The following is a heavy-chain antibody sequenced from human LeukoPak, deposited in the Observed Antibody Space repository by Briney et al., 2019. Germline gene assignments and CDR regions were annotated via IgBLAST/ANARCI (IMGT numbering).Heavy chain of an antibody. CDR1: GFTFSNYW. D-gene: IGHD3/OR15-3a*01. J-gene: IGHJ4*02. Sequence: GGSLRLSCAVSGFTFSNYWMRWVRQAPGKGLVWVSCISSDGSSTNYADSVKGRFSISRDNAKNTLYLHMNSLRAEDTALYYCARPMISVMSLGADFWGQGSLVTVSS. V-gene: IGHV3-74*01. CDR2: ISSDGSST. CDR3: ARPMISVMSLGADF.